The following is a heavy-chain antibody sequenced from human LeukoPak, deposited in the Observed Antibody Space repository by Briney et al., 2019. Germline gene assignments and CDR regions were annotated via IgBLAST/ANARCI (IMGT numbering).Heavy chain of an antibody. V-gene: IGHV3-23*01. CDR2: ISGSGGGT. CDR1: GFTFSSYA. J-gene: IGHJ4*02. Sequence: GGSLGLSCAASGFTFSSYAMSWVRQAPGKGLEWVSAISGSGGGTYYADSVKGRFTISRDNSKNTLYLQMNSLRAEDTAVYYCAKVQTTYCSSTSCYPLDYWGQGTLVTVSS. CDR3: AKVQTTYCSSTSCYPLDY. D-gene: IGHD2-2*01.